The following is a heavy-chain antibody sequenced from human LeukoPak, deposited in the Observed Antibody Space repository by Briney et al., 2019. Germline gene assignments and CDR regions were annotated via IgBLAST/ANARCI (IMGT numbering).Heavy chain of an antibody. J-gene: IGHJ5*02. CDR1: GFTFSSYG. CDR3: AKFPGYYDSSGYYPIDP. V-gene: IGHV3-48*03. Sequence: GGSLRLSCAASGFTFSSYGMNWVRQAPGKGLEWVSYISSSGSTIYYADSVKGRFTISRDNAKNSPYLQMNSLRAEDTAVYYCAKFPGYYDSSGYYPIDPWGQGTLVTVSS. CDR2: ISSSGSTI. D-gene: IGHD3-22*01.